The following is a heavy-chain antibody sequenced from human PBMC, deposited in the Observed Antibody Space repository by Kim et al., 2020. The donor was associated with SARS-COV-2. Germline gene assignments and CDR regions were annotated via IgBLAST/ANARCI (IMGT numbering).Heavy chain of an antibody. CDR3: ARDRGGAYSSSSRFDY. CDR1: GGSISSYY. D-gene: IGHD6-6*01. J-gene: IGHJ4*02. CDR2: IYTSGST. Sequence: SETLSLTCTVSGGSISSYYWSWIRQPAGKGLEWIGRIYTSGSTNYNPSLKSRVTMSVDTSKNQFSLKLSSVTAADTAVYYCARDRGGAYSSSSRFDYWGQGTLVTVSS. V-gene: IGHV4-4*07.